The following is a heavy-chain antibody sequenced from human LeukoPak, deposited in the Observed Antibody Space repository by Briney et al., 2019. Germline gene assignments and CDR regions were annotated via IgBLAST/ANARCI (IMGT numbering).Heavy chain of an antibody. CDR1: GGSISDDY. CDR3: ARDTPLFKSGYYRAFDL. V-gene: IGHV4-59*01. Sequence: SETLSLTCTVFGGSISDDYWTWIRQPPGKGLEWIGYQYYNGRTNYNPSLNSRATISVDMSKNQFSLKLSPVTAADTAIYYCARDTPLFKSGYYRAFDLWGQGTLVTVSS. CDR2: QYYNGRT. D-gene: IGHD3-3*01. J-gene: IGHJ3*01.